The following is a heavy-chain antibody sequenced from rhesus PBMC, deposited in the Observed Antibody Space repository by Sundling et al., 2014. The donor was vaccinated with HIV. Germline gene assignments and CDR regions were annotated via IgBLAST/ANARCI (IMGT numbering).Heavy chain of an antibody. CDR2: IGGNSGNT. CDR1: GDSISGGFG. V-gene: IGHV4-127*01. Sequence: QVKLQQWGEGLVQPSETLSLTCAVSGDSISGGFGWVWIRQPPGKGLEWIGSIGGNSGNTDYNPSLKSRVTISTDTSKNQFSLKLTSVTAADTAVYFCARGGIAAGLWGQGVLVTVSS. J-gene: IGHJ4*01. D-gene: IGHD6-13*01. CDR3: ARGGIAAGL.